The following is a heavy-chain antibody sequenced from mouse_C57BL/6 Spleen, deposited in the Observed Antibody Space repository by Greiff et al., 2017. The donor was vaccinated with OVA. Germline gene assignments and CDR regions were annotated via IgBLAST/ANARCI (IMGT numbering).Heavy chain of an antibody. CDR1: GYTFTSYW. V-gene: IGHV1-69*01. CDR2: IDPSDSYT. D-gene: IGHD1-1*01. J-gene: IGHJ2*01. CDR3: ARYRGSSYDYFDY. Sequence: KESCKASGYTFTSYWMHWVKQRPGQGLEWIGEIDPSDSYTNYNQKFKGKSTLTVDKSSSTAYMQLSSLTSEDSAVYYCARYRGSSYDYFDYWGQGTTLTVSS.